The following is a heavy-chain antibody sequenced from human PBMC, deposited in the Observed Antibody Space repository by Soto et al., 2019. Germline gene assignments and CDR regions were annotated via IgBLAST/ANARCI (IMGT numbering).Heavy chain of an antibody. CDR3: ARVVVATGDAYDI. D-gene: IGHD5-12*01. CDR2: IIPILGIA. Sequence: QVQLVQSGVEVKKPGSSVKVSCKASGGTFSSYTISWVRQAPGQGLEWMGRIIPILGIANYAQKFQGRVTITADKSTSTAYMELSSLRSEDTAVYYCARVVVATGDAYDIWGQGTMVTVSS. J-gene: IGHJ3*02. CDR1: GGTFSSYT. V-gene: IGHV1-69*02.